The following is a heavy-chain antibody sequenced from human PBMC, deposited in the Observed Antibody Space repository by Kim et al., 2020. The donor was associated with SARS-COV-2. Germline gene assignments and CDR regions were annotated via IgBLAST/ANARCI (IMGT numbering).Heavy chain of an antibody. J-gene: IGHJ6*02. V-gene: IGHV3-23*01. D-gene: IGHD3-10*01. CDR3: ARDRRGFHPYYGMDV. Sequence: GGSLRLSCAAPGFTFSLYAMSWVRQAPGKGLEWVSSISGNGESTYYADSVKGRFTLSRDTSKSTLYLQMNSLRAEDTAVYYCARDRRGFHPYYGMDVWGQGTTVTVSS. CDR2: ISGNGEST. CDR1: GFTFSLYA.